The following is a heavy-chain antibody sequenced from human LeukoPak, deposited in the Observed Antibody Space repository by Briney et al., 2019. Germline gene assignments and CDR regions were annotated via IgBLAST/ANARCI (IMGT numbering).Heavy chain of an antibody. V-gene: IGHV4-34*01. CDR2: INHSGST. D-gene: IGHD6-13*01. CDR1: GGSFSGYY. J-gene: IGHJ4*02. Sequence: PSETLSLTCAVYGGSFSGYYWSWIRQPPGKGLEWIGEINHSGSTNYNPSLKSRLTISVDTSKNQFSQKLSSVTAADTAVYYCARSIAAAADYWGQGTLVTVSS. CDR3: ARSIAAAADY.